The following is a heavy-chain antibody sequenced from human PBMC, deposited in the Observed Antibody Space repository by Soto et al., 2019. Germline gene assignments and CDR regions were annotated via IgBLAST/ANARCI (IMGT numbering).Heavy chain of an antibody. V-gene: IGHV5-51*01. CDR3: ARQGRDYYYDSSGYYYDAFDI. Sequence: PGESLKISCKGSGYSFTSYWIGWVRQMPGKGLEWMGIIYPGDSDTRYSPSFQGQVTISADKSISTAYLQWSSLKASDTAMYYCARQGRDYYYDSSGYYYDAFDIWGQGTMVTVSS. CDR2: IYPGDSDT. CDR1: GYSFTSYW. J-gene: IGHJ3*02. D-gene: IGHD3-22*01.